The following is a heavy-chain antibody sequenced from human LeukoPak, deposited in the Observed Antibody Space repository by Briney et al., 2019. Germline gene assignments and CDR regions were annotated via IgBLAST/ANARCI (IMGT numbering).Heavy chain of an antibody. CDR2: INPSGGST. D-gene: IGHD3-16*01. Sequence: ASVKVSCKASGYTFTSYYMHWVRQAPGQGLEWMGMINPSGGSTNYAQKFQGRVTMTRDMSTRTVYMDLSSLRSEDTAVYYCARGGGGLSEPDYWGQGTLVTVSS. CDR1: GYTFTSYY. J-gene: IGHJ4*02. CDR3: ARGGGGLSEPDY. V-gene: IGHV1-46*01.